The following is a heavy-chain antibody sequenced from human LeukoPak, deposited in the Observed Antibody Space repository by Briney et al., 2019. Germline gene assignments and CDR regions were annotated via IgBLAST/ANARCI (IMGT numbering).Heavy chain of an antibody. D-gene: IGHD5-24*01. V-gene: IGHV3-7*01. CDR3: ARVMANRFWNQHRTADPGWFDP. Sequence: PGGSLRLSCAASGFTFSSYWMSWVRQAPGKGLEWVANIKQDGSEKYYVDSVKGRFTISRDNAKNSLYLQMNSLRAEDTAVYYCARVMANRFWNQHRTADPGWFDPWGQGTLVTVSS. CDR1: GFTFSSYW. CDR2: IKQDGSEK. J-gene: IGHJ5*02.